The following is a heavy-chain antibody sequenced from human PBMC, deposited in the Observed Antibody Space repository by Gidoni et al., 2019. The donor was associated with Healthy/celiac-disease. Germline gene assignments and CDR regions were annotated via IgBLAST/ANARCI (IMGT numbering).Heavy chain of an antibody. D-gene: IGHD6-13*01. CDR3: AKPVRAAGTVDWFDP. Sequence: DVQLLESGGGLVQPGRSLSISRPPSGFTFSSYAMSWVRQAPGKGLEWVSAISSSGGSTYYADSVKGRFTISRDNSKNTLYLQMNSLRAEDTAVYYCAKPVRAAGTVDWFDPWGQGTLVTVSS. V-gene: IGHV3-23*01. J-gene: IGHJ5*02. CDR1: GFTFSSYA. CDR2: ISSSGGST.